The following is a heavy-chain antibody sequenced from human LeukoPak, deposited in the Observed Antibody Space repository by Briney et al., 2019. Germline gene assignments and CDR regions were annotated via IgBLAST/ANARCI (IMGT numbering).Heavy chain of an antibody. V-gene: IGHV4-59*01. D-gene: IGHD3-9*01. Sequence: TSETLSLTCTVSGGSISSYYWNWIRQPPGKGLEWMGYIYYSGSTNYNPSLKCRVTVSVDTSKNQFFLKLSSVTAADTAVYYCARGASNYDILTGYYNVHLFDCWGQGTLVTVSS. CDR1: GGSISSYY. CDR2: IYYSGST. J-gene: IGHJ4*02. CDR3: ARGASNYDILTGYYNVHLFDC.